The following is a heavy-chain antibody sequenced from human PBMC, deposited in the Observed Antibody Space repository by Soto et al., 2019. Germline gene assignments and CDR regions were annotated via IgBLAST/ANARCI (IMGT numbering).Heavy chain of an antibody. CDR2: INYGGGRT. D-gene: IGHD6-19*01. J-gene: IGHJ4*01. CDR1: GFTFSDYE. V-gene: IGHV3-48*03. CDR3: VRDRSASVPTSIDY. Sequence: AVGSLRLSCAASGFTFSDYEMNWVRQARGKGLEWVSYINYGGGRTDYADSVRGRFTISRDNAKNSLYLQMNSLRVEDTAGYYCVRDRSASVPTSIDYWGHGTLVTVSS.